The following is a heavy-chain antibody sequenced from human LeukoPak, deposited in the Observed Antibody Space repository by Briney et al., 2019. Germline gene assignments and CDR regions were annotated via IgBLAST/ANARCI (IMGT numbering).Heavy chain of an antibody. D-gene: IGHD3-16*02. J-gene: IGHJ4*02. V-gene: IGHV1-2*02. CDR1: GYTFTGYF. Sequence: ASVKVSCKASGYTFTGYFIHWVRQAPGQGLEWMGWINPNNGDTNYAQKFQGRVTMTRDTSITTAYMELSRLRSDDTAVYYCARDAYDYVWGSYRSPFDYWGQGTLVTVSS. CDR3: ARDAYDYVWGSYRSPFDY. CDR2: INPNNGDT.